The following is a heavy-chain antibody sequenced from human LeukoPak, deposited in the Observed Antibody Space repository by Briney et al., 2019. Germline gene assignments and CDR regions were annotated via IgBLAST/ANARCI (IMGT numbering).Heavy chain of an antibody. CDR1: GFTFNSYA. D-gene: IGHD3-22*01. J-gene: IGHJ4*02. CDR3: ARDKGVDNSGYYNGFFDF. CDR2: ISGSGDRT. Sequence: GGSLRLSCAASGFTFNSYAMSWVRRAPGKGLDWVSGISGSGDRTHYADSVKGRFTISRDNSKNTMYLQMNSLRAEDTAVYYCARDKGVDNSGYYNGFFDFWGQGTLVTVSS. V-gene: IGHV3-23*01.